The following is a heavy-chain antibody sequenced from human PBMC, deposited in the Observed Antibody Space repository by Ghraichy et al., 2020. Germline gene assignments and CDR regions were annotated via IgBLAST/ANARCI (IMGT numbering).Heavy chain of an antibody. V-gene: IGHV4-34*01. Sequence: SETLSLTCAVYGGSFSGYYWSWIRQPPGKGLEWIGEINHSGSTNYNPSLKSRVTISVDTSKNQFSLKLSSVTAADTAVYYCARGFRDFWSGYYYTYYFDYWGQGTLVTVSS. CDR3: ARGFRDFWSGYYYTYYFDY. CDR1: GGSFSGYY. J-gene: IGHJ4*02. D-gene: IGHD3-3*01. CDR2: INHSGST.